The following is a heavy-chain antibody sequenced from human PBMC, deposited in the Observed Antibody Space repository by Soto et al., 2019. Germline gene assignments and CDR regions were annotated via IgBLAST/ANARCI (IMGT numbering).Heavy chain of an antibody. CDR2: VGGGGGTT. D-gene: IGHD6-19*01. J-gene: IGHJ5*02. CDR1: GFTFRSSP. V-gene: IGHV3-23*01. CDR3: ARCTVDTIVTSGWCHYLDP. Sequence: EVQLLDSGGGLVQPGGSLRLSCAASGFTFRSSPMSWVRQAQGKGLGWVSAVGGGGGTTNYADSVRGRFTISRDNSKNTLYLQMNSLRAEDTAIYFCARCTVDTIVTSGWCHYLDPWGQGTLVTVSS.